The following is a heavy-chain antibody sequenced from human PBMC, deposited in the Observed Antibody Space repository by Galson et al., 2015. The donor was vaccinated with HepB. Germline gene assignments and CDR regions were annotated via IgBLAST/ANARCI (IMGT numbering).Heavy chain of an antibody. CDR2: ISASTIYT. D-gene: IGHD4-17*01. J-gene: IGHJ4*02. CDR3: ARVADADYGDHTHFDS. V-gene: IGHV3-11*06. CDR1: GFTFSDYY. Sequence: SLRLSCAASGFTFSDYYMSWIRQAPGKGLEWLSYISASTIYTNYADSVKGRFTVSRDNPKNSLNLQMNSLRAEDTAVYYCARVADADYGDHTHFDSWGQGTLVTVSS.